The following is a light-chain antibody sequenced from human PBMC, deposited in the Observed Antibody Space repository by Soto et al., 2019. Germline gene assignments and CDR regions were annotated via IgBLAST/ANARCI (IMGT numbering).Light chain of an antibody. CDR1: QRVSSN. Sequence: EIVMTQSPATLSVSPGARATLSCRASQRVSSNLAWYQQKPGQAPRLLIYGASTRATGIPARFSGSGSGTEFTLTISSLQSADFAVYYCQQYNNWPRTFGQGTKVEIK. J-gene: IGKJ1*01. V-gene: IGKV3-15*01. CDR2: GAS. CDR3: QQYNNWPRT.